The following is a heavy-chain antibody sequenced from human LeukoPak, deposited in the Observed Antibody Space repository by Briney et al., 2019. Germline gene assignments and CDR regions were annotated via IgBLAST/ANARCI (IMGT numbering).Heavy chain of an antibody. V-gene: IGHV3-30-3*01. J-gene: IGHJ4*02. CDR3: ARDRALFYCSSTSCSPYYFDY. CDR2: ISYDGSNK. CDR1: GFTFSSYA. Sequence: GGSLRLSCAASGFTFSSYAMHWVRQAPGKGLEWVAVISYDGSNKYYADSVKGRFTISRDNSKNTLYLQMNSLRAEDTAVYYCARDRALFYCSSTSCSPYYFDYWGQGTLVTVSS. D-gene: IGHD2-2*01.